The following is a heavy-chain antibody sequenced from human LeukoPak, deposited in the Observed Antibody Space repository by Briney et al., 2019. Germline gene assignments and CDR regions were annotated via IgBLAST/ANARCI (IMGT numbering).Heavy chain of an antibody. V-gene: IGHV4-30-4*01. Sequence: SETLSLTCTVSGGSISSGDYYWSWIRQPPGKGLEWIGYIYYSGSTYYNPSLKSRVTISVDTSKNQFSLKLSSVTAADTAVYYCARVRARYYGMDVWGQGTTVTVSS. J-gene: IGHJ6*02. CDR1: GGSISSGDYY. CDR2: IYYSGST. D-gene: IGHD3-10*01. CDR3: ARVRARYYGMDV.